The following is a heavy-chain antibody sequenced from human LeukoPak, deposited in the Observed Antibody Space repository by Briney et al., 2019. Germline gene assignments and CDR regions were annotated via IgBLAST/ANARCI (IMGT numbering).Heavy chain of an antibody. CDR1: GFTFSSHG. V-gene: IGHV3-30*02. J-gene: IGHJ4*02. CDR3: AKDFSVYYYDSRVLDY. Sequence: GGSLRLSCAASGFTFSSHGMHWVRQDPGKGLEGVAFIRYDGSNKYYADSVKGRFTISRDNSKKTLYLQMNSLRPEDTAVYYCAKDFSVYYYDSRVLDYWGQGTLVTVSS. D-gene: IGHD3-22*01. CDR2: IRYDGSNK.